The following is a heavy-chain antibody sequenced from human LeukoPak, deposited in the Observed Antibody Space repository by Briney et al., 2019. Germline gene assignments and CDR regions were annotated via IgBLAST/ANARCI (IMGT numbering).Heavy chain of an antibody. CDR2: ISSSGANV. CDR1: GFTFSSFW. V-gene: IGHV3-48*04. J-gene: IGHJ4*02. Sequence: QAGGSLRLSCAASGFTFSSFWMSWVRQAPGKGLEWVSYISSSGANVFYSDSVKGRFTISRDNAKNSLYLQMNSLRAEDTAVYYCASRPGFTDYWGQGTLVTVSS. CDR3: ASRPGFTDY.